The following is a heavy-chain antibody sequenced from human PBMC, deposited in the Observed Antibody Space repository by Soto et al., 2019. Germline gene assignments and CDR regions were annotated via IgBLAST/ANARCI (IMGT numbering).Heavy chain of an antibody. CDR2: SSSNGDST. V-gene: IGHV3-64D*06. CDR1: GFTIITYA. CDR3: VKDRSVVY. Sequence: GGSLRLSCSVSGFTIITYAMHWVRQAPGKGLEYVASSSSNGDSTYYADSVKGRFTISRDNSKNTLYLQMSSLRADDTALYYCVKDRSVVYCGQGRLVTVS. J-gene: IGHJ4*02.